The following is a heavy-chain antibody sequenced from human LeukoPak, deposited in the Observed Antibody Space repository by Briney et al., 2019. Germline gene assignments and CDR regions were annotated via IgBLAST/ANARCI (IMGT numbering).Heavy chain of an antibody. J-gene: IGHJ6*03. Sequence: NPSQTLSLTCTVSGGSISSGSYYWSWIRQPAGKGLEWIGRIYTSGSTNYNPSLKSRVTISVDTSKNQFSLKLSSVTAADTAVYYCASFPYYDFWSGPYYYYMDVWGKGTTVTVSS. CDR3: ASFPYYDFWSGPYYYYMDV. CDR2: IYTSGST. CDR1: GGSISSGSYY. D-gene: IGHD3-3*01. V-gene: IGHV4-61*02.